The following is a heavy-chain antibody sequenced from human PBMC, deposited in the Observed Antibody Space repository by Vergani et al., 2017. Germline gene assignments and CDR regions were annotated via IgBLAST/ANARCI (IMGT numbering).Heavy chain of an antibody. D-gene: IGHD2-2*01. CDR1: GFTFSSYG. Sequence: VQLVESGGGVVQPGRSLRLSCAASGFTFSSYGMHWVRQAPGKGLEWVSAISGSGGSTYYADSVKGRFTISRDNSKNTLYLQMNSLRAEDTAIYYCAKDVRGYCSSTSCYAFYYWGQGTLVTVSS. J-gene: IGHJ4*02. V-gene: IGHV3-23*04. CDR2: ISGSGGST. CDR3: AKDVRGYCSSTSCYAFYY.